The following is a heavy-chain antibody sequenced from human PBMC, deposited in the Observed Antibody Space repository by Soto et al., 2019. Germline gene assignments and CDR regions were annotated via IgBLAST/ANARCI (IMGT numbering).Heavy chain of an antibody. D-gene: IGHD2-15*01. CDR2: IIPIFGTT. Sequence: QVQLVQSGAEVKKPGSSVKVSCTASGGTFISYAISWVRQAPGQGLEWMGGIIPIFGTTNYAQKFQGRVTITADESTSTAYMALSRLRAEDTAVYYCARGVTVVKSFNYCDFHRLGRGTLVTFSA. J-gene: IGHJ2*01. CDR3: ARGVTVVKSFNYCDFHR. CDR1: GGTFISYA. V-gene: IGHV1-69*12.